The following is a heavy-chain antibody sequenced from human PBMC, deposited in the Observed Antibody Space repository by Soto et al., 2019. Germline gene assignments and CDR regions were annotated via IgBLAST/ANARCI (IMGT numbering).Heavy chain of an antibody. J-gene: IGHJ4*02. CDR2: IYYSWST. V-gene: IGHV4-30-4*01. Sequence: PSETLSLTCTVSGGSISSGDYYWSWIRQPPGKGLEWIGYIYYSWSTYYNPSLKSRVTISVDTSKNQFSLKLSSVTAADTAVYYCAGGSTGRPTHYFDYWGQGTLVTVSS. D-gene: IGHD3-10*01. CDR3: AGGSTGRPTHYFDY. CDR1: GGSISSGDYY.